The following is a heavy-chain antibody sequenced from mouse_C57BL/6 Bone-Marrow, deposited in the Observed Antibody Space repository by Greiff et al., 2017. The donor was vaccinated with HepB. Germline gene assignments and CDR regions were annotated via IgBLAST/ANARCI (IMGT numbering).Heavy chain of an antibody. V-gene: IGHV5-4*01. D-gene: IGHD1-1*01. CDR2: ISDGGSYT. CDR3: ARDRTTVVAPYYAMDY. Sequence: EVQGVESGGGLVKPGGSLKLSCAASGFTFSSYAMSWVRQTPEKRLEWVATISDGGSYTYSPDNVKGRFTISRDNAKNNLYLQMSHLKSEDTAMYYCARDRTTVVAPYYAMDYWGKGTSVTVAS. J-gene: IGHJ4*01. CDR1: GFTFSSYA.